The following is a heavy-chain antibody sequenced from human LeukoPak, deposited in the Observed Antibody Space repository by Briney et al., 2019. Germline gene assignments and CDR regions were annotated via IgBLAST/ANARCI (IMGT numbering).Heavy chain of an antibody. J-gene: IGHJ6*02. D-gene: IGHD2-2*01. Sequence: GGSLRLSCAASGFTFSSYAMHWVRQAPGKGLEWVAVISYDGSNKYYADSVKGRFTISRDNSKNTLYLQMNSLRAEDTAVYYCARGPKAYCSSTSCWSPYYYYGMDVWGQGTTVTVSS. V-gene: IGHV3-30-3*01. CDR1: GFTFSSYA. CDR3: ARGPKAYCSSTSCWSPYYYYGMDV. CDR2: ISYDGSNK.